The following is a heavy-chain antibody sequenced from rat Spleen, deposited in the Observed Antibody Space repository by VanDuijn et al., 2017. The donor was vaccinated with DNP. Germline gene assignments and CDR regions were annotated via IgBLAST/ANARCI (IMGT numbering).Heavy chain of an antibody. CDR2: ISSGGST. CDR3: SRDQGITTSLFAY. J-gene: IGHJ3*01. D-gene: IGHD1-10*01. Sequence: QVQLKESGPGLVQPSQTLSLTCTVSGFSLTSHGVSWVRQHSGQSLEWLAAISSGGSTYYNSALKSRLSISRDTSKSQVFLKMNNLPTEDTAIYFCSRDQGITTSLFAYWGQGTLVTVSS. V-gene: IGHV2S12*01. CDR1: GFSLTSHG.